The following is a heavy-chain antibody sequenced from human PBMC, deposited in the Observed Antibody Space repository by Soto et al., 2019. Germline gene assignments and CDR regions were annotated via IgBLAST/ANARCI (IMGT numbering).Heavy chain of an antibody. V-gene: IGHV1-8*01. Sequence: QVQLVQSGAEVKKPGASVKVSCKASGNTFTSYDINWVRQATGQGLQWIGWMNPNSGNTGYAQKFQGRVTMTRNTSISTAYMELSSLRTADTAVYYCASPGDYGDSFDYWGQGTLVTVSS. CDR2: MNPNSGNT. CDR1: GNTFTSYD. J-gene: IGHJ4*02. D-gene: IGHD4-17*01. CDR3: ASPGDYGDSFDY.